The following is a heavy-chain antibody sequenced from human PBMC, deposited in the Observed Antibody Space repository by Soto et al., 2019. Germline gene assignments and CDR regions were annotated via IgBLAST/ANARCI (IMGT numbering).Heavy chain of an antibody. D-gene: IGHD7-27*01. CDR1: GYTFTGYY. J-gene: IGHJ4*02. CDR2: IHSNTGAT. Sequence: QVQLVQSGAEVKKPGASVRVSCKASGYTFTGYYIHWVRQAPGQGLEWMGRIHSNTGATNFAQKFQGRVSMTRDTSITTAYMELSSLRSDDTAVYYCARSLIGDSYYYDYWGQGTLVTACS. V-gene: IGHV1-2*02. CDR3: ARSLIGDSYYYDY.